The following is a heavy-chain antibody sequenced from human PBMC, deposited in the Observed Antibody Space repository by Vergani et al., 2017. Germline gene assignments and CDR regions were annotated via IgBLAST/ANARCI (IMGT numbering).Heavy chain of an antibody. J-gene: IGHJ3*02. CDR2: ISSSSSYT. CDR3: ARDGPASGYDFWSGYWRPDAFDI. Sequence: QVQLVESGGGLVKPGGSLRLSCAASGFTFSDYYMSWIRQAPGKGLEWVSYISSSSSYTNYADSVKGRFTISRDNAKNSLYLQMNSLRAEDTAVYYCARDGPASGYDFWSGYWRPDAFDIWGQGTMVTVSS. D-gene: IGHD3-3*01. V-gene: IGHV3-11*06. CDR1: GFTFSDYY.